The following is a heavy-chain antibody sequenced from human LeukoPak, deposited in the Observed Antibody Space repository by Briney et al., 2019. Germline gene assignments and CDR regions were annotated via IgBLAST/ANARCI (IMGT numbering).Heavy chain of an antibody. J-gene: IGHJ6*03. CDR2: INPNSGGT. V-gene: IGHV7-4-1*02. D-gene: IGHD7-27*01. CDR3: ARAELGIGPRYYYYYYMDV. Sequence: ASVKVSCKASGYTFTGYYMHWVRQAPGQGLEWMGWINPNSGGTNYAQGFTGRFVFSLDTSVSTAYLQISSLKAEDTAVYYCARAELGIGPRYYYYYYMDVWGKGTTVTVSS. CDR1: GYTFTGYY.